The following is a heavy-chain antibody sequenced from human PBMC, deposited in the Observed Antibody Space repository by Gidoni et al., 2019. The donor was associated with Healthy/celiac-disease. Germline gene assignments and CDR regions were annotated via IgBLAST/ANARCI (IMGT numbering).Heavy chain of an antibody. V-gene: IGHV4-34*01. CDR1: GGSVGGYN. D-gene: IGHD5-12*01. Sequence: QVQLQQWGAGLLKPSETRSLTCAVYGGSVGGYNCSWIRQPPGTGLEWIGDINHSGSTNYHPSLPSRVTISVATSKNQFSLSLSSVTAAATAVYYCARGSWTRASDYYYSMDVWGKGTTVTVSS. J-gene: IGHJ6*03. CDR2: INHSGST. CDR3: ARGSWTRASDYYYSMDV.